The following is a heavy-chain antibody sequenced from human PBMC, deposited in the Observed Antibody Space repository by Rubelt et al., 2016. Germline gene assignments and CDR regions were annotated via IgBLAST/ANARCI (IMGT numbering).Heavy chain of an antibody. D-gene: IGHD3-10*01. V-gene: IGHV4-39*07. CDR3: AREVMVRGVRSGFDP. J-gene: IGHJ5*02. Sequence: SLKSRVTISVDTSKNQFSLKLSSVTAADTAVYYCAREVMVRGVRSGFDPWGQGTLVTVSS.